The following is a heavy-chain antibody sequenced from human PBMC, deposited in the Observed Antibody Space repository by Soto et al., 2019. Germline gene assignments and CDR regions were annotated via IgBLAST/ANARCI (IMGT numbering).Heavy chain of an antibody. D-gene: IGHD6-19*01. CDR3: TRHQEQWLVEYDAFDI. J-gene: IGHJ3*02. Sequence: GSLRLSCAASGFTFSGSAMHWVRQASGKGLEWVGRIRSKANSYATAYAASVKGRFTISRDDSKNTAYLQMNSLKTEDTAVYYCTRHQEQWLVEYDAFDIWGQGTMVTVSS. V-gene: IGHV3-73*01. CDR2: IRSKANSYAT. CDR1: GFTFSGSA.